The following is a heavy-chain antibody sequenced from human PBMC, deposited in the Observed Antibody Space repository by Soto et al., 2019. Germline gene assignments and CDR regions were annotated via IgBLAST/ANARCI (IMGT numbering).Heavy chain of an antibody. CDR2: IWYDGSNK. J-gene: IGHJ6*02. CDR3: ARVHVDTAMPDPNYYYYYGMDV. CDR1: GFTFRSYD. D-gene: IGHD5-18*01. V-gene: IGHV3-33*01. Sequence: PGGSLRLSCTASGFTFRSYDIHWVRQAPGKGLEWVAVIWYDGSNKYYADSVKGRFTISRDNSKNTLYLQMNSLRAEDTAVYYCARVHVDTAMPDPNYYYYYGMDVWGQGTTVTVSS.